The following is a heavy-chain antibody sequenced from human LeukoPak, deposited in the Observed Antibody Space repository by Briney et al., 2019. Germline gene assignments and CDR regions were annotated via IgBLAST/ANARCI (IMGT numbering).Heavy chain of an antibody. CDR2: INPSGGST. J-gene: IGHJ4*02. D-gene: IGHD3-9*01. CDR1: GYTSTTYY. Sequence: GASVKVSCKASGYTSTTYYVHWVRQAPGQGLEWMGIINPSGGSTTYAQKFRGRLTMTRDMSTSTVYMELSSLRSEDTAVYYCARGSRPVYNLLTGKRYFDYWGEGTLLTVSS. V-gene: IGHV1-46*01. CDR3: ARGSRPVYNLLTGKRYFDY.